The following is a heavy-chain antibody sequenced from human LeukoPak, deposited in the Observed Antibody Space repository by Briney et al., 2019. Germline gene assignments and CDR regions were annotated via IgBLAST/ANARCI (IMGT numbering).Heavy chain of an antibody. CDR2: MNPNSGNT. CDR1: GYTFTSYD. V-gene: IGHV1-8*01. D-gene: IGHD5-12*01. CDR3: ARGMGGYSGYDYDY. J-gene: IGHJ4*02. Sequence: ASVQVSCKASGYTFTSYDINWVRQATGQGLEWMGWMNPNSGNTGYAQKFQGRATMTRNTSISAAYMELSSLRSEDTAVCYCARGMGGYSGYDYDYWGQGTLVTVSS.